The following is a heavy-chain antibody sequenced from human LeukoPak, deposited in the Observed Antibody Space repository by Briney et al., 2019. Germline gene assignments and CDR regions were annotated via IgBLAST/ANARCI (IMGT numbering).Heavy chain of an antibody. CDR3: AKLLSYYDSSGYSSNGFDI. D-gene: IGHD3-22*01. V-gene: IGHV4-59*08. Sequence: SETLSLTCTVSGGSISSYFWSWIRQPPGKGLEWVGCIYYSGSTNYNPSLKSRVTISVDTSKNQFSLQLSSVTAADTAVYYCAKLLSYYDSSGYSSNGFDIWGQGTMVTVSS. CDR2: IYYSGST. J-gene: IGHJ3*02. CDR1: GGSISSYF.